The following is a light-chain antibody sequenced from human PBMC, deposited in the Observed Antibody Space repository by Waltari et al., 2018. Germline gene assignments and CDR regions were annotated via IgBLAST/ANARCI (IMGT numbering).Light chain of an antibody. CDR2: QDT. CDR1: LVPKKY. Sequence: FDLTQPSSVSVSPGQTARITCSGDLVPKKYTRWFQQKPGRAPLLLIYQDTERPLGIPERFSGSISGTTITLTITGAQFEDEADYHCFSAADDFWVFGGGTKLTVL. CDR3: FSAADDFWV. J-gene: IGLJ3*02. V-gene: IGLV3-27*01.